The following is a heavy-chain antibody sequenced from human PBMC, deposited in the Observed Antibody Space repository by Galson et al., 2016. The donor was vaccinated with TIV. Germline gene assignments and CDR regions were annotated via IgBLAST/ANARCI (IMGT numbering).Heavy chain of an antibody. CDR3: ARDRNSISAVILEDDAFDV. V-gene: IGHV1-18*01. CDR2: INIYNDST. Sequence: SVKVSCKASGYTFSNYAISWVRQAPGQGLEWMGWINIYNDSTYYAQRVQGRFTMTTDTPTGTAYMELRSLRSDDTGVYFCARDRNSISAVILEDDAFDVWGQGTMVTVSS. CDR1: GYTFSNYA. D-gene: IGHD3-3*01. J-gene: IGHJ3*01.